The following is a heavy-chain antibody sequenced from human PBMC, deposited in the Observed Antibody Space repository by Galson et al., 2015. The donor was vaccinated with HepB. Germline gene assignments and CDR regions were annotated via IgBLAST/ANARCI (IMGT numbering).Heavy chain of an antibody. D-gene: IGHD3-3*01. CDR1: GFTFSSYE. CDR3: ARGLTIFGTSWDYFDY. CDR2: ISSSGSTI. V-gene: IGHV3-48*03. J-gene: IGHJ4*02. Sequence: SLRLSCAASGFTFSSYEMNWVRQAPGKGLEWVSYISSSGSTIYYADSVKGRFTISRDNAKNSLYLQMNSLRAEDTAVYYCARGLTIFGTSWDYFDYWGQGTLVTVSS.